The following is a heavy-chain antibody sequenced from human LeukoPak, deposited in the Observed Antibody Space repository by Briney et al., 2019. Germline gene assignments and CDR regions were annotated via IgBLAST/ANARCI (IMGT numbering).Heavy chain of an antibody. CDR1: GGSISSDY. Sequence: SETLSLTCTVSGGSISSDYWSWIRQSPGKGLEWIGYIYYSGRTNYNPSLKSRVTISVDTSRNQFSLKLSSVTAADTAVYYCARGYSSGWYKYYYYYYMDVWGKGTTVTISS. J-gene: IGHJ6*03. CDR3: ARGYSSGWYKYYYYYYMDV. V-gene: IGHV4-59*01. CDR2: IYYSGRT. D-gene: IGHD6-19*01.